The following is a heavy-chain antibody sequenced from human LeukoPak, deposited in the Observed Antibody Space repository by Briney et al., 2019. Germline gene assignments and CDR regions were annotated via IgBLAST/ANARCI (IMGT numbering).Heavy chain of an antibody. D-gene: IGHD1-26*01. Sequence: ASVKVSCKASGYTFTSYYMHWVRQAPGQGLEWMGIINPSGGSTSYAQKFQGRVTMTRDMSTSTVYMELSSLRSEDTAVYYCARAPSGSYYRGGRYQPFDYRGQGTLVTVSS. CDR2: INPSGGST. J-gene: IGHJ4*02. CDR3: ARAPSGSYYRGGRYQPFDY. CDR1: GYTFTSYY. V-gene: IGHV1-46*01.